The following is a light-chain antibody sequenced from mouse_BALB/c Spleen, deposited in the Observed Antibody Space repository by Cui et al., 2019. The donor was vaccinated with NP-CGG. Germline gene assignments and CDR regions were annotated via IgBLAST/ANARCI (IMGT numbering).Light chain of an antibody. CDR1: TGAVTTSNY. V-gene: IGLV1*01. CDR2: GTN. CDR3: ALWYSNHWV. J-gene: IGLJ1*01. Sequence: HALVTLDSPLTTSPGETVTLTCRSSTGAVTTSNYANWVQEKPDHLFTGLIGGTNNRAPGVPARFSGSLIGDKAALTITGAQTEDEARYFCALWYSNHWVFGGGTKLTVL.